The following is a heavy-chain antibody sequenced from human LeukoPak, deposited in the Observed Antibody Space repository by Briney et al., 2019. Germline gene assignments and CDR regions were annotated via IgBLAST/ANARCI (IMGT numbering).Heavy chain of an antibody. Sequence: SETLSLTCTVSGGSISSWQWSWIRQPAGKGLEWIGRFYTSGSTNYNPSLKSRVTMSLDTSKNQLFLKVSSVTAAGTAVYFCATGAGPFDYWGQGILVTVSS. CDR2: FYTSGST. D-gene: IGHD3-10*01. CDR3: ATGAGPFDY. J-gene: IGHJ4*02. V-gene: IGHV4-4*07. CDR1: GGSISSWQ.